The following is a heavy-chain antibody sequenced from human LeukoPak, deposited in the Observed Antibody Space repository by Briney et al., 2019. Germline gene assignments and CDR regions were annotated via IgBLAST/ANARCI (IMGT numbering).Heavy chain of an antibody. CDR3: AKELYRGLPDC. D-gene: IGHD2-21*01. V-gene: IGHV3-30*18. CDR1: GFTFSSYG. Sequence: GGSLRLSCAASGFTFSSYGMHWVRQAPGKGLEWVAVISYDGSNEYYADSVKGRFTISRDNSKNTLYLQMSSLRAEDTAVYYCAKELYRGLPDCWGQGTLVTVPS. J-gene: IGHJ4*02. CDR2: ISYDGSNE.